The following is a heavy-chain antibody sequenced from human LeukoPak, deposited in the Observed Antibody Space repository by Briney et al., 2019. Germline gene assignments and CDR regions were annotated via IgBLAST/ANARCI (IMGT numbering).Heavy chain of an antibody. CDR2: INHSGST. D-gene: IGHD6-19*01. CDR3: AGASTIAVAGTFDY. J-gene: IGHJ4*02. V-gene: IGHV4-34*01. Sequence: SETLSLTCAVYGGSFSGYYWSRIRQPPGKGLEWIGEINHSGSTNYNPSLKSRVTISVDTSKNQFSLKLSSVTAADTAVYYCAGASTIAVAGTFDYWGQGTLVTVSS. CDR1: GGSFSGYY.